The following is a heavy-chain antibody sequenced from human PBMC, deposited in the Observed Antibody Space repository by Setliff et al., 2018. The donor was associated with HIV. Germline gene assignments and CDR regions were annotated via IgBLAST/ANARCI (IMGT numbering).Heavy chain of an antibody. CDR3: ARPVSSGWYLDS. Sequence: SATLSLTCTVSGGSISSSGPGYYWGWVRQAPGGGLEWIGSVYYSGSTYYNPSLKSRVTISVDTSKNQFSLKLSSVTAADTAVYYCARPVSSGWYLDSWGHGTLVTVSS. CDR1: GGSISSSGPGYY. CDR2: VYYSGST. V-gene: IGHV4-39*01. D-gene: IGHD6-19*01. J-gene: IGHJ4*01.